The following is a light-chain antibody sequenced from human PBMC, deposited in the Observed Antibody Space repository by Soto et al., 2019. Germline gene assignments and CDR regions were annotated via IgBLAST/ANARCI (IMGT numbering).Light chain of an antibody. V-gene: IGKV3-20*01. CDR1: QSVSSSY. J-gene: IGKJ5*01. Sequence: EIVLTQSPGTLSLSSGERATLSCRASQSVSSSYLAWYQQKPGQAPRLLIYGASSRATGIPDRFSGSGSGTDFTLVISRLDPDDFAVYYCQHNGRSFGQGTRLEIK. CDR2: GAS. CDR3: QHNGRS.